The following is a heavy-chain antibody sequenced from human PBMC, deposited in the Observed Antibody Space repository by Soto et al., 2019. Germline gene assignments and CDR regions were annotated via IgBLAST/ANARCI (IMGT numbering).Heavy chain of an antibody. CDR2: ISSSSSYI. J-gene: IGHJ3*02. CDR3: ARDFWSGYYTEEVGAFDI. V-gene: IGHV3-21*01. CDR1: GFTFSSYS. D-gene: IGHD3-3*01. Sequence: EVQLVESGGGLVKPGGSLRLSCAASGFTFSSYSMNWVRQAPGKGLEWVSSISSSSSYIYYADSVKGRFTISRDNAKNSLYLQMHSLSAEYTAVYYCARDFWSGYYTEEVGAFDIWGQGTMVTVSS.